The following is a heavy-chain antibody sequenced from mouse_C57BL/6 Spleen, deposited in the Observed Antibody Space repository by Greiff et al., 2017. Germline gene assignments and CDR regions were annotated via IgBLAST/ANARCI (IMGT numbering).Heavy chain of an antibody. J-gene: IGHJ1*03. V-gene: IGHV1-55*01. CDR3: AREDDYGGAV. CDR2: IYPGSGST. CDR1: GYTFTSYW. Sequence: QVHVKQPGAELVKPGASVKMSCKASGYTFTSYWITWVKQRPGQGLEWIGDIYPGSGSTNYNEKFKSKATLTVDTSSSTAYMQLSSLTSEDSAVYYCAREDDYGGAVWGTGTTVTVSS. D-gene: IGHD2-4*01.